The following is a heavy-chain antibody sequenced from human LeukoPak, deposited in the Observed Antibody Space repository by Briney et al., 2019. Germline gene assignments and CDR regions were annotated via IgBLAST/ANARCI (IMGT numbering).Heavy chain of an antibody. CDR1: GGSISSGDYY. J-gene: IGHJ3*02. CDR3: ASGDYGDYGGDAFDI. CDR2: IYYSGST. V-gene: IGHV4-30-4*08. D-gene: IGHD4-17*01. Sequence: SETLSLTCTVSGGSISSGDYYWSWIRQPPGKGLEWIGYIYYSGSTYYNPSLKSRVTISVDTSKNQFSLKLSSVTAADTAVYYRASGDYGDYGGDAFDIWGQGTMVTVSS.